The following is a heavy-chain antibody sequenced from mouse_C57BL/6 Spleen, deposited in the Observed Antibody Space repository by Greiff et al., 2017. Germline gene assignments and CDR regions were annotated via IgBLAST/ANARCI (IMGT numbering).Heavy chain of an antibody. J-gene: IGHJ4*01. CDR3: ARYPPDYYGSDAMDY. CDR1: GFTFTDYY. CDR2: IRNKANGYTT. Sequence: EVKLMESGGGLVQPGGSLSLSCAASGFTFTDYYMSWVRQPPGKALEWLGFIRNKANGYTTEYSASVKGRFTISRENSQSILYLQMNALRAEDSATYYCARYPPDYYGSDAMDYWGQGTSVTVSS. D-gene: IGHD1-1*01. V-gene: IGHV7-3*01.